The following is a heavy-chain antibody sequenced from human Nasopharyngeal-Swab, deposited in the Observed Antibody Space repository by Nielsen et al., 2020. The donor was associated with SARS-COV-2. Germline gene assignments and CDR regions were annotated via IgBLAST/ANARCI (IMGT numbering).Heavy chain of an antibody. CDR2: INDRGSA. CDR1: GFTFSDYY. Sequence: AGSLRLSCAASGFTFSDYYMSWIRQAPGKGLEWIGEINDRGSANYNPSLRSRVTISAGTSNIQFSLKLNSVTAADTAVYYCARGQDAYYYMDVWGEGTTVTVSS. CDR3: ARGQDAYYYMDV. D-gene: IGHD2-15*01. J-gene: IGHJ6*03. V-gene: IGHV4-34*01.